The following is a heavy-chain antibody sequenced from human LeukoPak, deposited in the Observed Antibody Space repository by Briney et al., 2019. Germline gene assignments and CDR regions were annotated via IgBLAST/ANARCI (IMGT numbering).Heavy chain of an antibody. J-gene: IGHJ6*02. D-gene: IGHD2-2*01. Sequence: GGSLRLSCAASGFTFSDHYMSWIRQAPGKGLEWVSYISSSGSTIYYADSVKGRFTISRDNAKNSLYLQMNSLRAEDTAVYYCAREYCSSTSCSLDGMDVWGQGTTVTVSS. V-gene: IGHV3-11*01. CDR1: GFTFSDHY. CDR3: AREYCSSTSCSLDGMDV. CDR2: ISSSGSTI.